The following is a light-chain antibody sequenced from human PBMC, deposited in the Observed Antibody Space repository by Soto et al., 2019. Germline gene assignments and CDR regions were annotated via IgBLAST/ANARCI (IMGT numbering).Light chain of an antibody. CDR2: DVS. CDR1: SSDVGGYNF. CDR3: CSYAGSYTYV. J-gene: IGLJ1*01. Sequence: QSALTQPRSVSGSPGQSATISCTGTSSDVGGYNFVSWYQQHPGKAPKLIIYDVSERPSGVPDRFSGSKSGNTASLTISGLQAEDEADYYYCSYAGSYTYVFGTGTKVTVL. V-gene: IGLV2-11*01.